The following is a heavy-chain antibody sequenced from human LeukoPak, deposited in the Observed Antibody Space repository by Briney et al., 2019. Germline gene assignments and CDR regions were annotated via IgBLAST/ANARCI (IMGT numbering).Heavy chain of an antibody. V-gene: IGHV4-39*01. Sequence: SETLPLTCTVSGGSIRSSSYYWGWIRQPPGKGLEWIGSIYSSGSTYYNPSLKSRVSISVDTSKNQFSLKLRSVTAADTAVYYCARPSLSEAFDIWGQGTMVTVSS. J-gene: IGHJ3*02. CDR3: ARPSLSEAFDI. D-gene: IGHD2-2*01. CDR2: IYSSGST. CDR1: GGSIRSSSYY.